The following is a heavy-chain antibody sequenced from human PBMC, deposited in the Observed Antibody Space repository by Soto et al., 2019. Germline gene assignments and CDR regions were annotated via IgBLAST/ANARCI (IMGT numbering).Heavy chain of an antibody. D-gene: IGHD5-18*01. Sequence: LRLSCAASGFTFSSYGMHWVRQAPGKGLEWVAVIWYDGSNKYYADSVKGRFTISRDNSKNTLYLQMNSLRAEDTAVYYCARGYSITNFDYWGQGNLVTVSS. CDR3: ARGYSITNFDY. J-gene: IGHJ4*02. CDR1: GFTFSSYG. V-gene: IGHV3-33*01. CDR2: IWYDGSNK.